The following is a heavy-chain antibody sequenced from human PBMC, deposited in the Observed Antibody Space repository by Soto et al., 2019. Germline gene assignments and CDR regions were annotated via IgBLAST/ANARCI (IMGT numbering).Heavy chain of an antibody. CDR1: GGTFSSYT. CDR3: ICASRRQAGD. CDR2: IIPIFGVT. V-gene: IGHV1-69*02. D-gene: IGHD2-21*01. J-gene: IGHJ4*02. Sequence: QVQLQQSGAEVKKPGSSGKVSCKAAGGTFSSYTINWVRQAPGQGLEWMGRIIPIFGVTNYAQKFRGGVTITADKATSTAYLELSRLRNNDTAVYYCICASRRQAGDWGKGTLVSVSS.